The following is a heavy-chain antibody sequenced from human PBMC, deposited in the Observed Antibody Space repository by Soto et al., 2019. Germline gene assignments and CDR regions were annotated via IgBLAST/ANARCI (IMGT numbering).Heavy chain of an antibody. CDR3: ARAKFESTGWHQFDI. J-gene: IGHJ4*02. D-gene: IGHD7-27*01. CDR2: IYYSGDT. Sequence: NPSETLSLTCTVSGGSIRSSNYYWAWVRQPPGKGLEWIANIYYSGDTYFHPSLRSRLTVSVDTSKNQISLALTSVTAADTAVYYCARAKFESTGWHQFDIWGQGTLVTVSS. CDR1: GGSIRSSNYY. V-gene: IGHV4-39*01.